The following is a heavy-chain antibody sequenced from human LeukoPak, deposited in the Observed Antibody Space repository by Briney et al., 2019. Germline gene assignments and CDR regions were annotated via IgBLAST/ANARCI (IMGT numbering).Heavy chain of an antibody. CDR3: ARQTMVRGVDY. V-gene: IGHV4-59*01. CDR2: IYYSGST. J-gene: IGHJ4*02. D-gene: IGHD3-10*01. Sequence: SETLSLTCTVSGGSISSYYWSWIRQPPGKGLEWIGYIYYSGSTNYNPSLKSRVTISVDTSKDQFSLKLSSVTAADTAVYYCARQTMVRGVDYWGQGTLVTVSS. CDR1: GGSISSYY.